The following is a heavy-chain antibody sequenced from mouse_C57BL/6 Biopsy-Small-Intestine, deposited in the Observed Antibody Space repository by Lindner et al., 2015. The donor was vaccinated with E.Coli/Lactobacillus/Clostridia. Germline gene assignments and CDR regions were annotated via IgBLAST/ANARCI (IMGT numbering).Heavy chain of an antibody. Sequence: VQLQESGTENVKPGASVKMPCKASGYTFSSNWLTWVKQTPGQGLEWIGDIYPGSGSTNYNEMFKNKATLTVDTSSSTAYMQLSGLTSEDSAVYYCAYYDYDEGFAYWGQGTLVTVS. CDR3: AYYDYDEGFAY. CDR2: IYPGSGST. CDR1: GYTFSSNW. D-gene: IGHD2-4*01. V-gene: IGHV1-55*01. J-gene: IGHJ3*01.